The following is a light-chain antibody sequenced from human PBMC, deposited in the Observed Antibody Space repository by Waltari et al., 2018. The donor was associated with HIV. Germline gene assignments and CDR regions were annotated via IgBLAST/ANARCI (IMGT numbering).Light chain of an antibody. CDR2: DDS. J-gene: IGLJ2*01. Sequence: SYVLTQQPSVLVAPGQTARITCGGNNIGSKSVHWYQQKPGQAPGLVAYDDSDRPSGIPERFAGSNSGNTATLTISRVEAGDEADYYCQVWDSSSDHLVVFGGGTKLTVL. CDR3: QVWDSSSDHLVV. CDR1: NIGSKS. V-gene: IGLV3-21*02.